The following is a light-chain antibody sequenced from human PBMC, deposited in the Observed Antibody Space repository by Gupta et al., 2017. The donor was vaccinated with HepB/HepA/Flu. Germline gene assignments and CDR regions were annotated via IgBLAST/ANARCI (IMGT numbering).Light chain of an antibody. Sequence: EIVMTQSPGTLSMSPGERATLSCWASQTVYNNLAWYQQNPGQAPRLLIYGASTRATGIPARFSGSGSGTEFTLTITSLQSEEFAVYFCQQNENWPGTFCQGTKVESK. V-gene: IGKV3-15*01. CDR2: GAS. CDR1: QTVYNN. J-gene: IGKJ1*01. CDR3: QQNENWPGT.